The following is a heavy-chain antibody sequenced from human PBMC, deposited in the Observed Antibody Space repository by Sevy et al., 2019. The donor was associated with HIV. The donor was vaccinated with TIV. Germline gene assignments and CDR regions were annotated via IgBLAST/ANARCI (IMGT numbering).Heavy chain of an antibody. J-gene: IGHJ4*01. V-gene: IGHV3-23*01. Sequence: GGSLRLSCVASGFTFNIYAMSWVRQAPGKGLEWVSSISGNGANTNNGASVKGRVTTSRDDSKNTLFLQMDSLTAEDTAIYYCAKQPSSFEDWGQGTLVTVSS. CDR1: GFTFNIYA. CDR2: ISGNGANT. CDR3: AKQPSSFED.